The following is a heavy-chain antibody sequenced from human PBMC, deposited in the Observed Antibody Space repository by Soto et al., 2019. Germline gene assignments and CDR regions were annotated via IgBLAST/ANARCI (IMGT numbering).Heavy chain of an antibody. CDR2: INPNSGGT. J-gene: IGHJ6*03. D-gene: IGHD6-13*01. CDR3: ARGIEAGFDHYYYYQYF. CDR1: GYTFTGYD. Sequence: ASVKVSCKASGYTFTGYDMHWVRQAPGQGLEWMGWINPNSGGTNYAQKFQGWVTMTRDTSISTAYMELSRLRSDDTAVYYCARGIEAGFDHYYYYQYFWGKGTTVTVSS. V-gene: IGHV1-2*04.